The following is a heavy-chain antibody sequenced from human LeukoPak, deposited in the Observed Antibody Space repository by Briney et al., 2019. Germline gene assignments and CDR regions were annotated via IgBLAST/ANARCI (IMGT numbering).Heavy chain of an antibody. D-gene: IGHD6-13*01. V-gene: IGHV3-15*01. CDR3: CRQQLVFDS. J-gene: IGHJ4*02. CDR2: IKSKTDGGTT. Sequence: KAGGSLRLSCAASGFSFSNAWISWVRQAPGKGLEWVGRIKSKTDGGTTDYAAPVKGRFTISRDDSKNTLYLQMNSLKTEDTAVYFCCRQQLVFDSCGQGTLVTVSS. CDR1: GFSFSNAW.